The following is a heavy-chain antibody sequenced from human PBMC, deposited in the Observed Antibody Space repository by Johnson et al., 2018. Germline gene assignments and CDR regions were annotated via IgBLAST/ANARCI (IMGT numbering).Heavy chain of an antibody. V-gene: IGHV3-49*05. J-gene: IGHJ3*02. CDR1: GFSFGDYV. Sequence: EQLGESGGGLVKPGRSLRLCCTGSGFSFGDYVMNWFRQAPGKGLEWVGFIRSRAYGGTTEYAASVKGRFTLSRDDSKSIAYLQMNSLKTEDTAVYYCTGVFHGGDGRLAFDIRGQGTILTVSS. CDR3: TGVFHGGDGRLAFDI. CDR2: IRSRAYGGTT. D-gene: IGHD2-21*02.